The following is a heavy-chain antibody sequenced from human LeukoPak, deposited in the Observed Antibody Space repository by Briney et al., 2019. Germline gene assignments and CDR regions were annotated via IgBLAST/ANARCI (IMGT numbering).Heavy chain of an antibody. D-gene: IGHD3-3*01. CDR1: GFTFSSCA. V-gene: IGHV3-23*01. J-gene: IGHJ5*02. Sequence: GGSLRLSCAASGFTFSSCAMSWVRQVPGKGLEWVSAISGSGGSTYYADSVKGRFTISRDNSKNTLYLQMNSLRAGDTAVYYCAKVNVLRFLEWFPYNWFDPWGQGTLVTVSS. CDR3: AKVNVLRFLEWFPYNWFDP. CDR2: ISGSGGST.